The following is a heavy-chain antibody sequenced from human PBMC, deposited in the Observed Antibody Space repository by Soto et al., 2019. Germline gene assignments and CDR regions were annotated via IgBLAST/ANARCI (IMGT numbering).Heavy chain of an antibody. D-gene: IGHD6-19*01. CDR3: AKEYSSGWYYFDY. CDR1: GFTFSDSI. CDR2: ISGSDGST. J-gene: IGHJ4*02. V-gene: IGHV3-23*01. Sequence: GSLRLSCAASGFTFSDSIIHWVRQAPGKGLEWVSTISGSDGSTYYADSVKGRFTISRDNSKNTLYLQMNSLRAEDTAVYYCAKEYSSGWYYFDYWGQGTLVTVSS.